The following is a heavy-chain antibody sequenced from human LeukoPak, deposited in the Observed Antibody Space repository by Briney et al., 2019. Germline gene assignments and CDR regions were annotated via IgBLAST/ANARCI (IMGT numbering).Heavy chain of an antibody. CDR2: IYSGGST. D-gene: IGHD2-2*02. J-gene: IGHJ4*02. CDR3: ARALGYCSSTSCYSDY. Sequence: GGSLRLSCAASGFPVSSNYMSWVRQAPGKGLEWVSVIYSGGSTYYADSVKGRFTISRDNSKNTLYLQMNSLRAEDTAVYYCARALGYCSSTSCYSDYWGQGTLVTVSS. V-gene: IGHV3-66*02. CDR1: GFPVSSNY.